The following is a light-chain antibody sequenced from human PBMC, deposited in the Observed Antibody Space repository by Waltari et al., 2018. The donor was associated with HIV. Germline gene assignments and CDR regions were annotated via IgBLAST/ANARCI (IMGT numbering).Light chain of an antibody. CDR3: HQRSNWPRT. CDR1: QSVGSY. V-gene: IGKV3-11*01. J-gene: IGKJ5*01. Sequence: EIVLTQSPASLSLSPGERATLSCRASQSVGSYLAWYQQKPGQAPRLLVYGASSRATGIPARFSGSGSGTDFTRTISRLEPGDLAIYYCHQRSNWPRTFGQGTRLEIK. CDR2: GAS.